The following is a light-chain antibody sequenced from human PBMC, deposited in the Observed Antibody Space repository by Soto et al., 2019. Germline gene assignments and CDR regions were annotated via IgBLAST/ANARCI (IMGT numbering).Light chain of an antibody. CDR1: SNDIGAYNY. CDR3: GSYASATLI. V-gene: IGLV2-14*01. J-gene: IGLJ2*01. CDR2: EVT. Sequence: QSVLTQPASVSGSPGQSITISCTGTSNDIGAYNYVSWYQQYPGKVPTLLIYEVTFRPSGVSNRFSGSKSGNTASLTISGLQTEDEADYYCGSYASATLIFGGGIKLTVL.